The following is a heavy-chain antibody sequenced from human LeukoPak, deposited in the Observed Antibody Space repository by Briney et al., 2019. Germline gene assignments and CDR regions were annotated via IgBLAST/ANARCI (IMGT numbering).Heavy chain of an antibody. CDR2: ISPSGSTT. D-gene: IGHD3-3*02. J-gene: IGHJ4*02. V-gene: IGHV3-23*01. CDR3: AKSITREGY. Sequence: GGSLRLSCAASGFTFSHYNMNWVRQAPGKGLEWVSYISPSGSTTHYADSVKGRFTISRDNSKNTLYLQMNSLRAEDTAVYYCAKSITREGYWGQGTLVTVSS. CDR1: GFTFSHYN.